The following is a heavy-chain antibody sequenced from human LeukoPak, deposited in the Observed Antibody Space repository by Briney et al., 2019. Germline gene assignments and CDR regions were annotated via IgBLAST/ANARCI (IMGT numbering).Heavy chain of an antibody. CDR3: AKEYTGTFSPFPSYFDN. V-gene: IGHV3-30*02. CDR1: GFTFSSYG. Sequence: GGSLRLSCAASGFTFSSYGMHWVRQAPGKGLEWVAFIRYDGSNKYYADSVEGRFTISRDNSKNTLYLQMNSLRAEDTAVYYCAKEYTGTFSPFPSYFDNWGQGTLVTVSS. D-gene: IGHD1-26*01. J-gene: IGHJ4*02. CDR2: IRYDGSNK.